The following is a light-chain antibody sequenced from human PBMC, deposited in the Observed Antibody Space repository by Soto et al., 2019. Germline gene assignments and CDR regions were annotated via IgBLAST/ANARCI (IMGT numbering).Light chain of an antibody. V-gene: IGKV1-5*01. CDR1: PGVSSW. J-gene: IGKJ5*01. CDR2: DAS. CDR3: QQYNSYPIT. Sequence: DIQMTQSPSTLSASVGDRVTITCRASPGVSSWLAWHQQKPGRAPKLLIYDASTLERGVPSRFSGSGSGTEFTLTINSLQTDDFAIYYCQQYNSYPITFGQGTRLAIK.